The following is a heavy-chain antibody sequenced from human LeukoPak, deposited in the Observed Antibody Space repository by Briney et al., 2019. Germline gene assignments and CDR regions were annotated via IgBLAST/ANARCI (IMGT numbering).Heavy chain of an antibody. D-gene: IGHD2-2*01. CDR2: IKQDGSEK. Sequence: PGGSLRLSCAASGFTFSSYWMSWVRQAPGKGLEWVANIKQDGSEKYYVDSVKGRFTISSDNAKNSLYLQMNSLRAEDTAVYYCARVGWVVVPAASPFDYWGQGTLVTVSS. V-gene: IGHV3-7*01. J-gene: IGHJ4*02. CDR3: ARVGWVVVPAASPFDY. CDR1: GFTFSSYW.